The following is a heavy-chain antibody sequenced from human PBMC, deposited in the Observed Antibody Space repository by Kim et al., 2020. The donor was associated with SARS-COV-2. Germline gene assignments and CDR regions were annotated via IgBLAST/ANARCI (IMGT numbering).Heavy chain of an antibody. Sequence: DTVKGRFTNSRDNSKTTLYLKMNSLGPEDTAGYYCAKRSYGAYGSWYFDLWGRGTLVTVSS. V-gene: IGHV3-23*03. D-gene: IGHD4-17*01. CDR3: AKRSYGAYGSWYFDL. J-gene: IGHJ2*01.